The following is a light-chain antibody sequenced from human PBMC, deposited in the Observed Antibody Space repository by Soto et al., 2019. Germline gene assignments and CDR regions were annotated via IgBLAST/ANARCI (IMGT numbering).Light chain of an antibody. CDR2: EAS. CDR1: QSGS. Sequence: DIQMTQSPSTLSASVGDRVTITCRASQSGSLAWYQQKPGKAPKLLIYEASNLKSGVPSRFSGSGSGTEYTLTISSLQPDDSASYYCQQYNGYWTFGQGTRVEIK. J-gene: IGKJ1*01. V-gene: IGKV1-5*03. CDR3: QQYNGYWT.